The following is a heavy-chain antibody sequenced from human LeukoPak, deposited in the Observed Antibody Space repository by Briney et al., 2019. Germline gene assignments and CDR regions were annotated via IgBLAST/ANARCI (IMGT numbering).Heavy chain of an antibody. D-gene: IGHD6-13*01. J-gene: IGHJ4*02. Sequence: GGSLRLSCAASGFTFSSYAMSWVRQAPGKGLEWVSAISGSGGSTYYADSVKGRFTISRDNSKNTLYLQMNSLRAEDTAVYYCAKGGSGSSSWYFSYYFDYWGQGTLVTVSS. CDR2: ISGSGGST. CDR3: AKGGSGSSSWYFSYYFDY. CDR1: GFTFSSYA. V-gene: IGHV3-23*01.